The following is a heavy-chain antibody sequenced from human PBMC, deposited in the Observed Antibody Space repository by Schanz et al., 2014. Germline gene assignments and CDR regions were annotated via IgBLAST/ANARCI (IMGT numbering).Heavy chain of an antibody. CDR1: GYTFTSYY. J-gene: IGHJ4*02. D-gene: IGHD6-13*01. CDR3: ARDGEAAAGCDY. Sequence: QVQLVQSGAEVKKPGASVKVSCKASGYTFTSYYIHWFRQAPGQGPEWMGIINPSGGSTSYAQKFQGRVTMTRDTSTSTVYMELSSLRSEDTAVYYCARDGEAAAGCDYWGQGTLVTVSS. V-gene: IGHV1-46*03. CDR2: INPSGGST.